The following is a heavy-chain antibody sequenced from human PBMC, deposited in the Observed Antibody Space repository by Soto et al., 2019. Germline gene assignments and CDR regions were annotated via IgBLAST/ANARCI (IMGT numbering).Heavy chain of an antibody. J-gene: IGHJ3*02. CDR3: ARDSQTDIVVVVAAENAFDI. V-gene: IGHV3-21*01. Sequence: GGSLRLSCAASGFTFSSYSMNWVRQAPGKGLEWVSSISSSSSYIYYADSVKGRFTISRDNAKNSLYLQMNSLRAEDTAVYYCARDSQTDIVVVVAAENAFDIWGQGTMVTVSS. CDR1: GFTFSSYS. D-gene: IGHD2-15*01. CDR2: ISSSSSYI.